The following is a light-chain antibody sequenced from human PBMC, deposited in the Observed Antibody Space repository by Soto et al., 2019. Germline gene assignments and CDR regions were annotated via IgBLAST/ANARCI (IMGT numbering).Light chain of an antibody. CDR2: AAS. Sequence: DIQLTPAPSFLSASAGDRVSITCRASQAISSYLAWYQQKPGKAPNFLIYAASTLQSGVPSRFSGSGSGTDFTLTITCLQSEDFATYYCQQYYIYPLTFGQGTKVEI. J-gene: IGKJ1*01. V-gene: IGKV1-9*01. CDR3: QQYYIYPLT. CDR1: QAISSY.